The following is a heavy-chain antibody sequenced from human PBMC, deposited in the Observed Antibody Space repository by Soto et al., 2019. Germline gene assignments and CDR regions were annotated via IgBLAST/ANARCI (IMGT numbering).Heavy chain of an antibody. J-gene: IGHJ4*01. D-gene: IGHD3-3*01. Sequence: AAVKASCKACGSTYTGYAIFWVRQAPGQGLEWMGWINVYNGNTKYAQKFQGTVNTTTDKSTSTVYMELRSLSFVDPPLSYSTRFRFAVLIRFSGYWS. V-gene: IGHV1-18*01. CDR2: INVYNGNT. CDR3: TRFRFAVLIRFSGY. CDR1: GSTYTGYA.